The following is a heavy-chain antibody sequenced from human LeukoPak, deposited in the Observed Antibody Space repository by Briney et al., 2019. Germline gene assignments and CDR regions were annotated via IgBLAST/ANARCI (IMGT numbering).Heavy chain of an antibody. J-gene: IGHJ4*02. V-gene: IGHV3-7*04. Sequence: QPGGSLRLSCAASGFTFSSFWMGWVRQAPGKGLEWVASIKFDESEKHHVDSVKGRFTISRDNSRNSLFLQMNSLRAEDTAVYFCTGVTTNGYFDYWGQGTLVTVSS. CDR1: GFTFSSFW. D-gene: IGHD1-1*01. CDR2: IKFDESEK. CDR3: TGVTTNGYFDY.